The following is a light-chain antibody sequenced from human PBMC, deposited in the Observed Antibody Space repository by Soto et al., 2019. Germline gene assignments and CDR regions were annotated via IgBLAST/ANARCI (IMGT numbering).Light chain of an antibody. CDR2: KAS. V-gene: IGKV1-5*03. CDR3: HQYDRYPKP. Sequence: DIQMTHSPTTLYASVGDRVTITCRASSPSRSWLALYQHQPGPGPKLLIYKASSLESGVPSRCSGSGSGTAFTLTISSRQPDDFATYFCHQYDRYPKPCGQGPKV. J-gene: IGKJ1*01. CDR1: SPSRSW.